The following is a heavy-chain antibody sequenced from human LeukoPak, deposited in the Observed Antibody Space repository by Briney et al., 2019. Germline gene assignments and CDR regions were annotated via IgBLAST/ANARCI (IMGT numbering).Heavy chain of an antibody. CDR3: ERDLITVTKGFDI. CDR1: TDSITSHY. Sequence: SETLSLTCPVSTDSITSHYWSWLRQPPAKELEWIGYISYIGSTNYNPSLKRRVTISIDTSKNQFSLKLRSVTAADAAMYYCERDLITVTKGFDIWGQGTMVSVSS. CDR2: ISYIGST. D-gene: IGHD4-17*01. V-gene: IGHV4-59*11. J-gene: IGHJ3*02.